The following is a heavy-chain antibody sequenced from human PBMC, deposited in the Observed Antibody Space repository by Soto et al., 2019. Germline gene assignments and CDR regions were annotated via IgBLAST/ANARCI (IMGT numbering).Heavy chain of an antibody. D-gene: IGHD2-2*01. CDR2: IYYSGST. V-gene: IGHV4-39*01. Sequence: QLQLQESGPGLVKPSETLSLTCTVSGGSISSSSYYWGWIRQPPGKGLEWIGSIYYSGSTYYNPSLKSRVTISVDTSKNQFSLKLSSVTAADTAVYYCARTQAAMDAFDIWAQGTMVTVSS. J-gene: IGHJ3*02. CDR3: ARTQAAMDAFDI. CDR1: GGSISSSSYY.